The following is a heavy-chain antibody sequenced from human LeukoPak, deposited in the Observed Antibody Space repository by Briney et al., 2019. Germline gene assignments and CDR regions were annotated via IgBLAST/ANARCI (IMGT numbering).Heavy chain of an antibody. V-gene: IGHV3-48*01. J-gene: IGHJ4*02. D-gene: IGHD2-2*01. CDR2: VSSRSSTI. CDR3: ARDPGGWYCSSTSCYYY. Sequence: GGSLRLSRAASGVTFSSYSMSWGREAPGGGVWWGSHVSSRSSTIYYADSVKGRFTISRDHAKNPLYLQMNSLRAEDTAVYYCARDPGGWYCSSTSCYYYWGQGTLVTVSS. CDR1: GVTFSSYS.